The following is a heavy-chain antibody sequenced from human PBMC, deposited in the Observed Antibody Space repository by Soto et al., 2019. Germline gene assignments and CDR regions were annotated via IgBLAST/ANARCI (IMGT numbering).Heavy chain of an antibody. CDR3: AREVGYCSGGSCYPDAFDI. D-gene: IGHD2-15*01. Sequence: ASVNVSCKASGYTFTSYAMHWVRQAPGQRLEWMGWINAGNGNTKYSQKFQGRVTITRDTSASTAYMELSSLRSEDTAVYYCAREVGYCSGGSCYPDAFDIWGKGTTVAVSS. V-gene: IGHV1-3*01. CDR1: GYTFTSYA. J-gene: IGHJ3*02. CDR2: INAGNGNT.